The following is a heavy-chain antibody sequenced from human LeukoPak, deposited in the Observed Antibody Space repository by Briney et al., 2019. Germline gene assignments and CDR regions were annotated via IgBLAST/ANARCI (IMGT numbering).Heavy chain of an antibody. J-gene: IGHJ4*02. V-gene: IGHV4-59*08. D-gene: IGHD3-22*01. Sequence: SETLSLTCTVSDGSISSYYWSWIRQPPGKGLEWIGYIYYSGSTNYNPSLKSRVTISVDTSKNQLSLKLSSVTAADTAVYYCARHVSDYYDSSGKTADYWGQGTLVTVSS. CDR3: ARHVSDYYDSSGKTADY. CDR2: IYYSGST. CDR1: DGSISSYY.